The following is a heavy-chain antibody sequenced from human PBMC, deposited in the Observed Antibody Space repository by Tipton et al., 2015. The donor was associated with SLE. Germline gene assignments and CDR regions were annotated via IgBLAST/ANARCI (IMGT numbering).Heavy chain of an antibody. CDR2: IYYSGST. Sequence: TLSLTCTVSGGSISSYYWSWIRQPPGKGLGWIGYIYYSGSTNYNPSLKSRVTISVDTSKNQFSLKLSSVTAADTAVYYCARAREQQLPHFDYWGQGTLVTVSS. D-gene: IGHD6-13*01. CDR1: GGSISSYY. J-gene: IGHJ4*02. CDR3: ARAREQQLPHFDY. V-gene: IGHV4-59*01.